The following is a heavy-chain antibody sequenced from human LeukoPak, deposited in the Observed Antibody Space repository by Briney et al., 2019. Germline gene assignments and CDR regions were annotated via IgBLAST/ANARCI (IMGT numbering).Heavy chain of an antibody. CDR1: GYTFTSYG. V-gene: IGHV1-18*01. J-gene: IGHJ5*02. CDR2: ISAYNGNT. Sequence: ASVKVSCKASGYTFTSYGISWARQAPGQGLEWMGWISAYNGNTNYAQKLQGRVTMTTDTSTSTAYMELRSLRSDDTAVYYCARVGHCSSTSCYPPWFDPWGQGTLVTVSS. D-gene: IGHD2-2*01. CDR3: ARVGHCSSTSCYPPWFDP.